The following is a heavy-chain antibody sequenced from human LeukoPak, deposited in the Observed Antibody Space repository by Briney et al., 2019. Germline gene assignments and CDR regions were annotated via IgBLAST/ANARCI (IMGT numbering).Heavy chain of an antibody. V-gene: IGHV4-59*01. CDR1: GGSMSSFY. CDR2: VYYSGST. J-gene: IGHJ4*02. Sequence: PSETLSLTCSVSGGSMSSFYWSWIRQPPGKGLEWIGYVYYSGSTSYNPSLKSRVTISVDTSKSQFSLKLTSVTAADTAVYYCARGHGVLEWSSLYFDSWGQGTLVTVSS. D-gene: IGHD3-3*01. CDR3: ARGHGVLEWSSLYFDS.